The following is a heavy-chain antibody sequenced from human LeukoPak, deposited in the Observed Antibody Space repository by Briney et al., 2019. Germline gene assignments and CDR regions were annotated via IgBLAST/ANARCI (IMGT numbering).Heavy chain of an antibody. Sequence: GGSLRLSCAASGFAFSSYAMSWVRQPPGKGLEWVSVISRRDDYTYYADSVKGRFTISRDNSKNTLYLRMNTLRAEDTAIYYCAREQPPGVYFDYWGQGTLVTVSS. J-gene: IGHJ4*02. D-gene: IGHD3-10*01. V-gene: IGHV3-23*01. CDR1: GFAFSSYA. CDR3: AREQPPGVYFDY. CDR2: ISRRDDYT.